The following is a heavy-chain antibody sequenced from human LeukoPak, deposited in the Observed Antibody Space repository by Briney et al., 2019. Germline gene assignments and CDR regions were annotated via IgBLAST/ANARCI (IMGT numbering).Heavy chain of an antibody. D-gene: IGHD3-16*01. CDR1: GFTFSSYG. J-gene: IGHJ4*02. Sequence: QPGGSLRLSCAASGFTFSSYGMHWLRQAPGKGLEWVAFIRYDGSNKYYADSVKGRFTISRDNSKNTLYLQMNSRSAEDTAVYYCARVPLGKGGGIFDYWGQGTLVTVSS. CDR2: IRYDGSNK. V-gene: IGHV3-30*02. CDR3: ARVPLGKGGGIFDY.